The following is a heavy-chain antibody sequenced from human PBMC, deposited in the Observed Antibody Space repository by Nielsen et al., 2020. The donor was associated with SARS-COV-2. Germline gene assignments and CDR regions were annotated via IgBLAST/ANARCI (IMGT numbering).Heavy chain of an antibody. J-gene: IGHJ4*02. D-gene: IGHD1-26*01. CDR2: IYGDNSI. V-gene: IGHV3-66*01. CDR1: GFTVSSNY. Sequence: GESLKISCAASGFTVSSNYMSWVRQAPGKGLEWVSVIYGDNSIHYADSVKGRFTISRDNSKNTLYLQMNSLRAEDTAVYYCARGPYSGSYGVFDYWGQGTLVTVSS. CDR3: ARGPYSGSYGVFDY.